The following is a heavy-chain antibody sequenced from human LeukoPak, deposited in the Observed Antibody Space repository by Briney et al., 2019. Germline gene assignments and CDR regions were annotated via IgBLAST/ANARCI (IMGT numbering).Heavy chain of an antibody. D-gene: IGHD2-15*01. V-gene: IGHV3-23*01. CDR1: GGTFSSYA. CDR3: AKQRSEVVVAATNY. Sequence: SCKASGGTFSSYAMSWVRQAPGKGLEWVSAISGSGGNTYYADSVKGRFTISRDNSQNTLYLQMNSLRAEDTAVYYCAKQRSEVVVAATNYWGQGTLVAVSS. J-gene: IGHJ4*02. CDR2: ISGSGGNT.